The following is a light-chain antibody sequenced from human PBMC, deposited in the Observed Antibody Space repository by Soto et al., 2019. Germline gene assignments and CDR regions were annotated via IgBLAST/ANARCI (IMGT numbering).Light chain of an antibody. J-gene: IGKJ1*01. CDR2: GAS. V-gene: IGKV3-20*01. CDR3: QQYGSSSLT. Sequence: EIVLTQSPGTLSLSPGERATLSCRASQSVSSSYLAWYQQKPGQAPRLLIYGASSRATGIPDRFSGSGSGIDFTLTISRLEPEDFAVYYGQQYGSSSLTFGQGTKVEIK. CDR1: QSVSSSY.